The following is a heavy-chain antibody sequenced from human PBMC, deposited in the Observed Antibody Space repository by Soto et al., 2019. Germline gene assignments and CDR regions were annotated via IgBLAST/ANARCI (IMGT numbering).Heavy chain of an antibody. CDR1: GFTFDNYE. CDR2: ISSVGSTI. J-gene: IGHJ3*02. Sequence: EVQLVESGGGLVQPGGSLRLSCAASGFTFDNYEMNWVRQAPGKGLEWLSYISSVGSTIYYADSVKGRFTISRDNAKNTLYLQMNSLRVEDTAVYYCARDFLIRALDIWGQGTMVTVSS. CDR3: ARDFLIRALDI. D-gene: IGHD3-10*01. V-gene: IGHV3-48*03.